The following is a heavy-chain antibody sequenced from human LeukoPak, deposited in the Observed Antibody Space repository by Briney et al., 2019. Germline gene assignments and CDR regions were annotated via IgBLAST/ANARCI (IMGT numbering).Heavy chain of an antibody. D-gene: IGHD3-16*01. V-gene: IGHV1-3*01. CDR2: INAGNGNT. Sequence: GASVKVSCKASGYTFTNYGMHWVRQAPGQRLEWMGWINAGNGNTKYSQKSQGRVTISTDTSARIAYMELSSLRSEDTAVYYCARDETTSSGGLYPRWFDSWGQGTLVTVSS. J-gene: IGHJ5*01. CDR1: GYTFTNYG. CDR3: ARDETTSSGGLYPRWFDS.